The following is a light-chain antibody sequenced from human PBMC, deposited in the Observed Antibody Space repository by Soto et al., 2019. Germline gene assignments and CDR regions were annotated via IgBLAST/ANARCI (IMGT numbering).Light chain of an antibody. J-gene: IGLJ1*01. V-gene: IGLV1-51*01. Sequence: QSVLTQPASVSAAPGQKFTISCSRSSSNIGNNYVSCYQQLPGTAPKLLIYDNNKRPSGIPDRFSGSKSDASATLGITGLQTGDEADYYCGTWDSSLSAYVFGTGTKVTVL. CDR3: GTWDSSLSAYV. CDR2: DNN. CDR1: SSNIGNNY.